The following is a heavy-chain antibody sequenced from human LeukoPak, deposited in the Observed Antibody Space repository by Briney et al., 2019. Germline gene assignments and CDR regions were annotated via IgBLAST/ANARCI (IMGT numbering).Heavy chain of an antibody. CDR3: ARAPSEQLVPRFDY. Sequence: GGSLRLSCAASGFTFDDYGMSWVRQAPGKGLEWVSGINWNGGSTGYADSVKGRFTISRDNAKNSLYLQMNSLRAEDTAVYYCARAPSEQLVPRFDYWGQGTLVTVSS. J-gene: IGHJ4*02. CDR1: GFTFDDYG. V-gene: IGHV3-20*04. CDR2: INWNGGST. D-gene: IGHD6-13*01.